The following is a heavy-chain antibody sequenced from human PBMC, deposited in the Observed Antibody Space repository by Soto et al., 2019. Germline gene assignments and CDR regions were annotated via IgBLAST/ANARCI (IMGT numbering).Heavy chain of an antibody. CDR1: GGSISSGDYY. CDR3: ASERRHYDSSGYNPFDI. V-gene: IGHV4-30-4*01. J-gene: IGHJ3*02. CDR2: IYYSGST. Sequence: SETLSLTCTVSGGSISSGDYYWSWIRQPPGKGLEWIGHIYYSGSTYYNPSLKSRVTIPVDTSKNQFSLKLSSVTAADTAVYYCASERRHYDSSGYNPFDIWRQGTMVTVSS. D-gene: IGHD3-22*01.